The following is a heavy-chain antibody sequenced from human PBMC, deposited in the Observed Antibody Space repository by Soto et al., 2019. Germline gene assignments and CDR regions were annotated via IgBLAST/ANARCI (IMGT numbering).Heavy chain of an antibody. CDR2: INHSGST. V-gene: IGHV4-34*01. J-gene: IGHJ4*02. Sequence: PSETLSLTCAVYGGSFSGYYWSWIRQPPGKGLEWIGEINHSGSTNYNPSLKSRVTISVDTSKNQFSLKLSSVTAADTAVYYCATDHPEHQLLWYYWGQGTLVTVSS. CDR3: ATDHPEHQLLWYY. CDR1: GGSFSGYY. D-gene: IGHD2-2*01.